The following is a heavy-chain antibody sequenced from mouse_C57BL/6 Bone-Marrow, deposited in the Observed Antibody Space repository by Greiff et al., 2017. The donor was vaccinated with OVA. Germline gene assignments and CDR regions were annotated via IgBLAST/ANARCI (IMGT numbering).Heavy chain of an antibody. Sequence: VQLKESGPGLVAPSQSLSITCTVSGFSLTSYGVHWVRQPPGKGLEWLVVIWSDGSTTYNSALKSRLSISKDNSKSQVFLKMNSLQTDDTAMYYCARSPHYYGSSYWYFDVWGTGTTVTVSS. CDR3: ARSPHYYGSSYWYFDV. V-gene: IGHV2-6*03. CDR1: GFSLTSYG. D-gene: IGHD1-1*01. CDR2: IWSDGST. J-gene: IGHJ1*03.